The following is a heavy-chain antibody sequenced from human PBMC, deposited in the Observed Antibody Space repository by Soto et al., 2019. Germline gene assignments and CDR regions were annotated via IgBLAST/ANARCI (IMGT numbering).Heavy chain of an antibody. J-gene: IGHJ6*02. D-gene: IGHD2-2*01. CDR3: ARGNCSSTSCYEAMGYYYYGMDV. CDR2: ISSSSSTI. CDR1: GFTFSSYS. Sequence: PGGSLRLSCAASGFTFSSYSMNWVRQAPGKGLEWVSYISSSSSTIYYADSVKGRFTISRDNSKNTLYLQMNSLRAEDTAVYYCARGNCSSTSCYEAMGYYYYGMDVWGQGTTVTVSS. V-gene: IGHV3-48*01.